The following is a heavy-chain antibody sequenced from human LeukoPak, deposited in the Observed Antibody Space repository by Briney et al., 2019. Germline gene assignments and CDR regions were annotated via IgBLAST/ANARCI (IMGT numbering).Heavy chain of an antibody. CDR3: AKKAYDILTGMDDAFDI. Sequence: SETLSLTCTVSGGSISSYYWSWIRQPPGKGLEWIGYIYYSGSTNYNPSLKSRVTISVDTSKNQFSLKLSSVTAADTALYYRAKKAYDILTGMDDAFDIWGQGTMVTVSS. J-gene: IGHJ3*02. CDR1: GGSISSYY. D-gene: IGHD3-9*01. V-gene: IGHV4-59*08. CDR2: IYYSGST.